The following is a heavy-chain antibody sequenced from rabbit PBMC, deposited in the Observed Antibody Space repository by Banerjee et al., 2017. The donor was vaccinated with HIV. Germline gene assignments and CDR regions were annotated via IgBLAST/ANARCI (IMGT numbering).Heavy chain of an antibody. D-gene: IGHD5-1*01. Sequence: QSLEESGGDLVKPGASLTLTCTASGFSFSSTYYMCWVRQAPGKGLEWIACIYTSSGSTWYASWAKGQFTISKTSSATVTLQMSSLTAADTATYFCARNRALWGPGTLVTVS. CDR3: ARNRAL. CDR2: IYTSSGST. V-gene: IGHV1S40*01. CDR1: GFSFSSTYY. J-gene: IGHJ4*01.